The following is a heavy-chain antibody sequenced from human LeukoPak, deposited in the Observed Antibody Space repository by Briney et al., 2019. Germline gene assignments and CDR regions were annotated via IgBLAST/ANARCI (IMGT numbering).Heavy chain of an antibody. J-gene: IGHJ4*02. V-gene: IGHV4-34*01. Sequence: ASETLSLTCAVYGGSFSGYYWSWIRQPPGKGLEWIGEINHSGSTNYNTSLKSRVTISVDTSKNQFSLKLSSVTGADTAVYYCARAGGWYFDYWGQGTLVTVSS. CDR1: GGSFSGYY. D-gene: IGHD6-19*01. CDR3: ARAGGWYFDY. CDR2: INHSGST.